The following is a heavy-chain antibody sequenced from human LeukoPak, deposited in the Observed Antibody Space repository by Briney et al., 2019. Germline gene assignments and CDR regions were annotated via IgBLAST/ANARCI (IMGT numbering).Heavy chain of an antibody. CDR1: GGSISSDGYY. Sequence: PSETLSLTCTVSGGSISSDGYYWSWIRQHPGKGLEWIGYIYYSGGTYYNPSLKSRVTISVDTSKNQFSLKLSSVTAADTAVYYCARGQSRYPIAYWGQGTLVTVSS. CDR3: ARGQSRYPIAY. J-gene: IGHJ4*02. D-gene: IGHD1-1*01. V-gene: IGHV4-31*03. CDR2: IYYSGGT.